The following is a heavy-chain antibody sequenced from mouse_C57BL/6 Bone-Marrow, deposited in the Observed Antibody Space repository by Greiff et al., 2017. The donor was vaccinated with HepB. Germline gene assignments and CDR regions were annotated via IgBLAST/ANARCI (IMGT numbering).Heavy chain of an antibody. CDR3: ARRDRNYEVWFAY. D-gene: IGHD2-5*01. Sequence: VQLQQPGTELVKPGASVKLSCKASGYTFTSYWMHWVKQRPGQGLEWIGNINPSNGGTNYNEKFKSKATLTVDKSSSTAYMQLSSLTSADSAVYYCARRDRNYEVWFAYWGQGTLVTVSA. CDR1: GYTFTSYW. V-gene: IGHV1-53*01. J-gene: IGHJ3*01. CDR2: INPSNGGT.